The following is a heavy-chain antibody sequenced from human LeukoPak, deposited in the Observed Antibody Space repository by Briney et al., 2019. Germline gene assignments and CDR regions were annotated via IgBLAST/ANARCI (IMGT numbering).Heavy chain of an antibody. CDR2: ITAITTST. Sequence: PGGSLRLSCAASGFSFGDSVMSWVRQAPGKGLEWVSSITAITTSTYYADSVKGRFTISRDNSKSTLYLQMNSLRAEDTAVYYCARSFDGDPVWFDPWGQGTLVTVSS. D-gene: IGHD4-17*01. J-gene: IGHJ5*02. CDR3: ARSFDGDPVWFDP. CDR1: GFSFGDSV. V-gene: IGHV3-23*01.